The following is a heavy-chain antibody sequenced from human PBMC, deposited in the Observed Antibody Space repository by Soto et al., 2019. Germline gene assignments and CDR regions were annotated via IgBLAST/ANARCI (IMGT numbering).Heavy chain of an antibody. Sequence: GASVKVSCKASGGTFSSYAISWVRQAPGQGLEWMGGIIPIFGTTKYSQKFQGRVTITRDTSATTTYMELSSLRFEDTAVYYCAREGYDSSGYPLGYWGQGTLVTVS. CDR2: IIPIFGTT. CDR1: GGTFSSYA. J-gene: IGHJ4*02. D-gene: IGHD3-22*01. V-gene: IGHV1-69*05. CDR3: AREGYDSSGYPLGY.